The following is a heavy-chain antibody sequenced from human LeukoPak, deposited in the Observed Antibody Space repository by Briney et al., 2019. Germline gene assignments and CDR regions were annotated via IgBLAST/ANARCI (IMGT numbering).Heavy chain of an antibody. V-gene: IGHV4-39*01. D-gene: IGHD4-17*01. CDR3: ARLVLTVTPYFDY. J-gene: IGHJ4*02. CDR2: IYYSGST. CDR1: GGSISSSSYY. Sequence: PSETLSLTCTVSGGSISSSSYYWGWIRQPPGTGLEWIGSIYYSGSTYYNPSLKSRVTISVDTSKNQFSLKLSSVTAADTAVYYCARLVLTVTPYFDYWGQGTLVTVSS.